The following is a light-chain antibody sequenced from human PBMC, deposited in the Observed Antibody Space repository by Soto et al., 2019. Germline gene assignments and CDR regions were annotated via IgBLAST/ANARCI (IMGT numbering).Light chain of an antibody. CDR1: SGSIASNY. CDR2: EDN. V-gene: IGLV6-57*04. J-gene: IGLJ3*02. CDR3: QSYDSSSQV. Sequence: NFMLTQPHSVSESPGKTVTISCTRSSGSIASNYVQWYQQRPGSAPTTVIYEDNRRPSGVPDRFSGSIDSSSNSASLTISGLKTEDEADYSCQSYDSSSQVFGGGTKLTVL.